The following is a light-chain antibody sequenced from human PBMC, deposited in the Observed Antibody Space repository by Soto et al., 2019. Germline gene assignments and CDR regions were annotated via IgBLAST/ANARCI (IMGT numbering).Light chain of an antibody. V-gene: IGKV1-39*01. Sequence: DIQMTQSPSSLSASVGDRVTITCRASQSISRYLNWYQQKPGKAPKLLIYAASSLQSGVPSRFSGSGSGTDFTLTISSLQPEDFATYYCQHSYSTPPMYTFGQGTKLDIK. CDR2: AAS. CDR1: QSISRY. J-gene: IGKJ2*01. CDR3: QHSYSTPPMYT.